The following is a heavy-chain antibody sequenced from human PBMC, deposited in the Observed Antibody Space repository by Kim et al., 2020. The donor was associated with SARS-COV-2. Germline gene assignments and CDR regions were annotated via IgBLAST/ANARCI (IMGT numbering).Heavy chain of an antibody. Sequence: KSRVTISVDTSKNQFSLKLSSVTAADTAVYYCARTWRGREMATISAEFDPWGQGTLVTVSS. V-gene: IGHV4-39*01. D-gene: IGHD5-12*01. J-gene: IGHJ5*02. CDR3: ARTWRGREMATISAEFDP.